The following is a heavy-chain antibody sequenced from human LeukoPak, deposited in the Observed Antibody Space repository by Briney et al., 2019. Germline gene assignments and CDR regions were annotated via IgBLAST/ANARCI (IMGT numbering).Heavy chain of an antibody. CDR1: GFTFSSYA. CDR3: ARQSSGIAATDKIDY. J-gene: IGHJ4*02. D-gene: IGHD6-13*01. Sequence: GGSLRLSCAASGFTFSSYAMTWVRQAPGKGLEWVSSFTSMSRTIYYANSVKGRFTISRDDAKKSLYLQMNSLRVEDTAIYYCARQSSGIAATDKIDYWGQGTLVTVSS. CDR2: FTSMSRTI. V-gene: IGHV3-21*01.